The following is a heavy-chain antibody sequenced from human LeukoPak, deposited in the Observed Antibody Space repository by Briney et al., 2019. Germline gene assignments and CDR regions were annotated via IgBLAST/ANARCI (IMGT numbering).Heavy chain of an antibody. V-gene: IGHV1-8*01. CDR3: ARARTHSSGYPYYSVS. D-gene: IGHD3-22*01. J-gene: IGHJ4*02. CDR1: GYTFTSYD. CDR2: MSPNSGDT. Sequence: ASVKVSCKASGYTFTSYDFNWVRQATGQRPEWMGWMSPNSGDTGYAQKFQGRVTMTRSASINTAYMELSSLTSEDTAVYYCARARTHSSGYPYYSVSWGQGTLVTVSS.